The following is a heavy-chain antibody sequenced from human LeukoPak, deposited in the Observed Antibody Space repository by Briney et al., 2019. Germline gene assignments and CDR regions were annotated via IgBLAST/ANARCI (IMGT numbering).Heavy chain of an antibody. D-gene: IGHD3-22*01. CDR1: GGSFSGYY. CDR2: INHSGST. J-gene: IGHJ4*02. Sequence: SETLSLTCAVYGGSFSGYYWGWIRQPPGKGLEWIGEINHSGSTDYNPSVKSRVTISVDTSKTQFSLKLSSVTAADTAVYYCARVENLLPPNYWGKGTLVTVSS. V-gene: IGHV4-34*01. CDR3: ARVENLLPPNY.